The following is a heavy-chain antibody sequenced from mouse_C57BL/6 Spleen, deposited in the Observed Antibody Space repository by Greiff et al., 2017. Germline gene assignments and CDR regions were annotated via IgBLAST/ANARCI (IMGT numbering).Heavy chain of an antibody. D-gene: IGHD2-5*01. CDR1: GFTFSNYW. Sequence: EVKLEESGGGLVQPGGSMKLSCVASGFTFSNYWMNWVRQSPEKGLEWVAQIRLKSDNYATHYAESVKGRFTISRDDSKSSVYLQMNNLRAEDTGIYYCTDSNYPAWFAYWGQGTLVTVSA. J-gene: IGHJ3*01. V-gene: IGHV6-3*01. CDR2: IRLKSDNYAT. CDR3: TDSNYPAWFAY.